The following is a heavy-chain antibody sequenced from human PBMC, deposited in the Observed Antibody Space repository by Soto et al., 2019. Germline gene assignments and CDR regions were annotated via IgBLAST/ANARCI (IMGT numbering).Heavy chain of an antibody. CDR2: IYYSGST. CDR3: ARGLAGSRGWYLLDY. D-gene: IGHD6-19*01. CDR1: GGSVSSGSYY. J-gene: IGHJ4*02. V-gene: IGHV4-61*01. Sequence: QVQLQESGPGLVKPSETLSLTCTVSGGSVSSGSYYWSWIRQPPGKGLEWIGYIYYSGSTNYNPSLKSRGTISVDTSKNQFSLKLSSVTAADTAVYYCARGLAGSRGWYLLDYWGQGTLVTVSS.